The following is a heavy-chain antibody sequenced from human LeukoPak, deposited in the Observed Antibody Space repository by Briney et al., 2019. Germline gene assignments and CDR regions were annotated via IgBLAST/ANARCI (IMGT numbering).Heavy chain of an antibody. V-gene: IGHV4-34*01. J-gene: IGHJ5*02. CDR1: GGSFSGYY. Sequence: SETLSLTCAVYGGSFSGYYWSWIRQPPGKGLEWIGEINHSGSTNYNPSLKSRVTISVDTSENQFSLKLSSVTAADTAVYYCARSLGVYCSGGSCYGVRWFDPWGQETLVTVSS. CDR3: ARSLGVYCSGGSCYGVRWFDP. D-gene: IGHD2-15*01. CDR2: INHSGST.